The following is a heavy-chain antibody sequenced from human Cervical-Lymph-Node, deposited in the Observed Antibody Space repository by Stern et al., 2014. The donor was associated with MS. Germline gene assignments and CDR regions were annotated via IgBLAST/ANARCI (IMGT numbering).Heavy chain of an antibody. CDR3: ARDDRGSSWYRFDF. D-gene: IGHD6-13*01. Sequence: QLQLQESGPGVAKPSQTLSLTCTVSGGSISTDGYYWTWIRQHPEKGLEWIGYIYYSGSTYYSPSLKSRVTMSLDTSKNQFSLNLSSVTAADTAIYYCARDDRGSSWYRFDFWGQGTLVTVSS. J-gene: IGHJ4*02. CDR1: GGSISTDGYY. V-gene: IGHV4-31*03. CDR2: IYYSGST.